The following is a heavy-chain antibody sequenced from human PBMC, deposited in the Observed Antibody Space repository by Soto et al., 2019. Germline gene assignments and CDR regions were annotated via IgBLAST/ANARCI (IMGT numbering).Heavy chain of an antibody. D-gene: IGHD2-15*01. CDR3: ARSEEDSDYYYYGMDV. Sequence: SQTLSLTCVGSGDTVSSNSVAWNWVRQSPSRGLEWLGRTYYRSRWYSDYAVSVRSRIDINADTSKNQVSLQLNSVTPEDSAVYYCARSEEDSDYYYYGMDVWGQGTTVTVSS. V-gene: IGHV6-1*01. J-gene: IGHJ6*02. CDR1: GDTVSSNSVA. CDR2: TYYRSRWYS.